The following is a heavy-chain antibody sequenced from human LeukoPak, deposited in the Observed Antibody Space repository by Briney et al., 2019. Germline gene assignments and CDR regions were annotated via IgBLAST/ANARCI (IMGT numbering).Heavy chain of an antibody. J-gene: IGHJ4*02. CDR1: GFTVSSNY. V-gene: IGHV3-66*02. CDR2: IYSGGST. D-gene: IGHD2-15*01. CDR3: ARVSGGYLGVDY. Sequence: GGSLRLSCAASGFTVSSNYMSWVRQAPGKGLEWVSVIYSGGSTYYADSVKGRFTISRDNSKNTLYLQMNSLRAEDTAVYYCARVSGGYLGVDYWGQGTLVTVSS.